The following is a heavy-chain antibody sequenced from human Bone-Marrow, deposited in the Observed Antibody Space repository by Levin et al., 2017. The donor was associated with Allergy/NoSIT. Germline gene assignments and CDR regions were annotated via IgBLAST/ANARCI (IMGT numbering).Heavy chain of an antibody. V-gene: IGHV4-39*01. CDR2: FCSSGST. Sequence: SETLSLTCAVSGGSISGSDYCWGWIRQSPGKGLEWIGTFCSSGSTYYNPSLKSRVTISIDTSKNHFSLRLTSVTAADTAVFYCAGQEIDCTGASCYAPMFDPWGQGTLVSVSS. CDR3: AGQEIDCTGASCYAPMFDP. D-gene: IGHD2-2*01. CDR1: GGSISGSDYC. J-gene: IGHJ5*02.